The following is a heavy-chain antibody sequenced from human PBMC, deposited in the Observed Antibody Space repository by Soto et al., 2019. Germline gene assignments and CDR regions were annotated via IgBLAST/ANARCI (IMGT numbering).Heavy chain of an antibody. Sequence: SETLSLTCAVYGGSFSGYYWSWIRQPPGKGLEWIGEINHSGSTNYNPSLKSRVTISVDTSKNQFSLKLSSVTAADTAVYYCARGGRITIFGVVIPTFDYWGQGTLVTVSS. CDR2: INHSGST. V-gene: IGHV4-34*01. J-gene: IGHJ4*02. CDR3: ARGGRITIFGVVIPTFDY. CDR1: GGSFSGYY. D-gene: IGHD3-3*01.